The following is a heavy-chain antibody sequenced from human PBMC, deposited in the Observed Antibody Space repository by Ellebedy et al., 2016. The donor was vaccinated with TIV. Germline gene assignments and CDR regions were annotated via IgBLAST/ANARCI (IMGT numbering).Heavy chain of an antibody. CDR3: ARVVYSSGWYPYYYYMDV. CDR2: MNPNSGNT. V-gene: IGHV1-8*01. J-gene: IGHJ6*03. D-gene: IGHD6-19*01. Sequence: ASVKVSXXASGYTFTSYDINWVRQATGQGLEWMGWMNPNSGNTGYAQKFQGRVTMTRNTSISTAYMELSSLRSEDTAVYYCARVVYSSGWYPYYYYMDVWGKGTTVTVSS. CDR1: GYTFTSYD.